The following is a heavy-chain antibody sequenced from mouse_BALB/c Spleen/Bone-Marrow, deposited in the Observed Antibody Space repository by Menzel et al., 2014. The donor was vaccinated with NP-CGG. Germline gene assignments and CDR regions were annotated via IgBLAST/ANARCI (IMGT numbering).Heavy chain of an antibody. CDR1: GYAFSSFW. D-gene: IGHD2-4*01. J-gene: IGHJ2*01. V-gene: IGHV1-80*01. CDR2: IYPGDGDT. Sequence: QVQLQQQSGAELVRPGSSVKISCKASGYAFSSFWMNWMKQRPGQGPEWIGQIYPGDGDTNYNGKFKGKATLTADMSSSTAYIQLSSLTSEDSAVYFCARDDFGPDYWGQGTTLTVSS. CDR3: ARDDFGPDY.